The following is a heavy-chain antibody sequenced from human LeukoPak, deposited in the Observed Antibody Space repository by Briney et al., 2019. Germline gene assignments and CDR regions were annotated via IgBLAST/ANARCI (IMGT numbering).Heavy chain of an antibody. D-gene: IGHD1-26*01. CDR2: ISAYNGNT. Sequence: ASVKVSCKASGYTFTSYGISWVRQAPGQGLEWMGWISAYNGNTNYAQKLQGRVTMTTDTSTSTAYMELRSLRSDDTAVYYCARGEGATRYPYYYYYGMDVWGQGTTVTVSS. V-gene: IGHV1-18*01. CDR1: GYTFTSYG. J-gene: IGHJ6*02. CDR3: ARGEGATRYPYYYYYGMDV.